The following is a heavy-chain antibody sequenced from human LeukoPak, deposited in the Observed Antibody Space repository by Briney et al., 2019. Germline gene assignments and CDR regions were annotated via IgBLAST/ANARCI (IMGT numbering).Heavy chain of an antibody. D-gene: IGHD3-10*01. J-gene: IGHJ4*02. CDR1: GYTFASYT. CDR2: IKGDNGNT. Sequence: ASVKLSCKTSGYTFASYTMHWLRQAPGQSIEWMGWIKGDNGNTKYSETFRGRVTITRDTSASSAYMELSSLRSEDTAVYYCARSSSGTYHYWGQGTLVTVSS. CDR3: ARSSSGTYHY. V-gene: IGHV1-3*01.